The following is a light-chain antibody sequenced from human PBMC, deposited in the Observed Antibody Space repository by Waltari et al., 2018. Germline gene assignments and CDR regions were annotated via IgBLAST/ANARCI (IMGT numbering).Light chain of an antibody. CDR3: QSADGSGTYVV. Sequence: SYELTQPPSVSVSPGQTARITFSGDALPRQYPYWYQQRPGQAPMLMIYQDTQRPSEIPERFSGSSSGTTVTLTISEVQAEDEADYYCQSADGSGTYVVFGGGTKLTVL. V-gene: IGLV3-25*03. CDR1: ALPRQY. CDR2: QDT. J-gene: IGLJ2*01.